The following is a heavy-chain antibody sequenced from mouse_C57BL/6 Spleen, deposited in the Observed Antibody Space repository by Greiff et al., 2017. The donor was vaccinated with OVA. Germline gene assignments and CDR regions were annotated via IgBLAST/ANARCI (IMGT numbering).Heavy chain of an antibody. Sequence: EVQLQQSGAELVRPGASVKLSCTASGFNIKDYYMHWVKQRPEQGLEWIGRIDPEDGDTEYAQKFQGKATMTADTSSNTASLQLSSLTSEVTAVYYCTTVSYYYGSSYGYWGQGTTLTVSS. CDR3: TTVSYYYGSSYGY. D-gene: IGHD1-1*01. J-gene: IGHJ2*01. CDR1: GFNIKDYY. CDR2: IDPEDGDT. V-gene: IGHV14-1*01.